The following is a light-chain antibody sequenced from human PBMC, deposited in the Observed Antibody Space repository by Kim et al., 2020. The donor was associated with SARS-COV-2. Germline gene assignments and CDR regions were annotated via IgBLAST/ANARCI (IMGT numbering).Light chain of an antibody. CDR2: RDS. J-gene: IGLJ2*01. Sequence: VAQGQTARIACGRNNIGSKNVHWDQKKPGQAPVLVIYRDSNRPSGIPERFSGSNSGNTATLTISRAQAGDEADYYCQVWDSSTVVFGGGTQLTVL. CDR1: NIGSKN. CDR3: QVWDSSTVV. V-gene: IGLV3-9*01.